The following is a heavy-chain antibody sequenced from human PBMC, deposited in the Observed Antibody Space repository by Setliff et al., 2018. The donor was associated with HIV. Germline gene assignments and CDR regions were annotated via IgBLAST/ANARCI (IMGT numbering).Heavy chain of an antibody. CDR1: GFTVSSNY. V-gene: IGHV3-53*01. Sequence: PGGSLRLSCAASGFTVSSNYVSWVRQAPGKGLEWVSVIYSGGSTYYADSVKGRSTISRDNSKNTLYLQMNSLRAEDTAVYYCAKDGYSDYLNSYFDYWGQGTLVTVSS. CDR3: AKDGYSDYLNSYFDY. D-gene: IGHD4-17*01. J-gene: IGHJ4*02. CDR2: IYSGGST.